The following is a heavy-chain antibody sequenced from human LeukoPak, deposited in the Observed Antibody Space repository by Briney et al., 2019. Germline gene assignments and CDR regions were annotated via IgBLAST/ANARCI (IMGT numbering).Heavy chain of an antibody. CDR1: GGSISSYY. CDR3: ARGAQPTYYYDSSGYYFRN. D-gene: IGHD3-22*01. CDR2: IYYSGST. V-gene: IGHV4-59*01. Sequence: PSETLSLTCTVSGGSISSYYWSWIRQPPGKGLKWIGYIYYSGSTNYNPSLKSRVTISVDTSKNQFSLKLSSVTAADTAVYYCARGAQPTYYYDSSGYYFRNWGQGILVTVSS. J-gene: IGHJ4*02.